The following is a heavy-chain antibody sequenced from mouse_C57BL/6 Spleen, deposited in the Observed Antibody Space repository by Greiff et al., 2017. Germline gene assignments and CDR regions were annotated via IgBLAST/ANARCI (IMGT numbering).Heavy chain of an antibody. V-gene: IGHV1-69*01. J-gene: IGHJ4*01. CDR3: ARPGPFYAMDY. CDR1: GYTFTSYW. Sequence: QVQLQQPGAELVMPGASVKLSCKASGYTFTSYWMHWVKQRPGQGLEWIGEIDPSDSYTNYNQKFKGKSTLTVDKSSSTAYMQLSSLTSEDSAVYYCARPGPFYAMDYWGQGTSVTVSS. CDR2: IDPSDSYT.